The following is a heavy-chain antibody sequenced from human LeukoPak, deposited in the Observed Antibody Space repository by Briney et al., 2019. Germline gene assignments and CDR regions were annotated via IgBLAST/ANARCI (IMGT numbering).Heavy chain of an antibody. CDR3: AKDYGGFFDY. Sequence: GGSLRLSCAASGFTFSSYGMHWVRQAPGKGLEWVAVISYDGSNKYYADSVKGRFTISRDNSRNTLYLQMNSLRAEDTAVYSCAKDYGGFFDYWGQGTLVTVSS. CDR2: ISYDGSNK. CDR1: GFTFSSYG. J-gene: IGHJ4*02. V-gene: IGHV3-30*18. D-gene: IGHD5-12*01.